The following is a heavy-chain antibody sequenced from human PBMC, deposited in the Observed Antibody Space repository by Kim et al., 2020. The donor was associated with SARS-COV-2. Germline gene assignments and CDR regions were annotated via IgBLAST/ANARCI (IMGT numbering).Heavy chain of an antibody. CDR3: ARVAAGSYYYGMDV. Sequence: GGSLRLSCAASGFTFSSYAMHWVCQAPGKGLEWVAVISYDGSNKYYADSVKGRFTISRDNSKNTLYLQMNSLRAEDTAVYYCARVAAGSYYYGMDVWGQGTTVTVSS. CDR2: ISYDGSNK. CDR1: GFTFSSYA. V-gene: IGHV3-30-3*01. J-gene: IGHJ6*02. D-gene: IGHD6-13*01.